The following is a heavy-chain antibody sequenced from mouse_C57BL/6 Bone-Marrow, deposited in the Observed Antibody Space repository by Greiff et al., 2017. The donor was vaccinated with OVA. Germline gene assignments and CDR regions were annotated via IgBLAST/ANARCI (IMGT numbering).Heavy chain of an antibody. V-gene: IGHV14-4*01. CDR2: IDPENGDP. Sequence: VQLQQSGAELVRPGASVKLSCTASGFTIKDDYMHWVKQRPEQGLEWIGWIDPENGDPEYASKFQGTATITADTASNTACLQISSLTSDDTAVYYCTGDGGADWGQGTLVTVSA. J-gene: IGHJ3*01. CDR3: TGDGGAD. D-gene: IGHD3-3*01. CDR1: GFTIKDDY.